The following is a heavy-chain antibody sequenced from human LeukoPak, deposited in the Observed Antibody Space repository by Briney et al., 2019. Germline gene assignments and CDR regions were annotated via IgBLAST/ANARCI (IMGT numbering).Heavy chain of an antibody. J-gene: IGHJ4*02. D-gene: IGHD2-2*01. Sequence: SETLSLTCAVYGGSFSGYYWSWIRQPPGKGLEWIGYIYYSGSTNYNPSLKSRVTISVDTSKNQFSLKLSSVTAADTAVYYCARVKTVVVPTAEKYYFDYWGQGTLVTVSS. CDR3: ARVKTVVVPTAEKYYFDY. CDR1: GGSFSGYY. V-gene: IGHV4-59*01. CDR2: IYYSGST.